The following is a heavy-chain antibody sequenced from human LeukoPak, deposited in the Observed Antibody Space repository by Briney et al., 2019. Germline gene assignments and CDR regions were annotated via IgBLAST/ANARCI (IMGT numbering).Heavy chain of an antibody. CDR2: INHSGST. CDR3: ARESTTLGSPYYFDF. J-gene: IGHJ4*02. Sequence: KPSETLSLTCAVYGGSFSGYYWSWIRQPPGKGLEWIGEINHSGSTNYNPSLKSRVTMSIDTSKNQFSLRLSSVTAADTAIYYCARESTTLGSPYYFDFWGPGTRVTVSS. CDR1: GGSFSGYY. V-gene: IGHV4-34*01. D-gene: IGHD1/OR15-1a*01.